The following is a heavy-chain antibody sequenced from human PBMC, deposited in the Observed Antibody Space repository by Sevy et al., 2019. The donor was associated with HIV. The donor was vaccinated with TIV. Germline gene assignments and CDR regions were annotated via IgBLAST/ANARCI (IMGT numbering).Heavy chain of an antibody. CDR1: GYTLSEVS. V-gene: IGHV1-24*01. D-gene: IGHD2-2*01. CDR2: FVPEDGEI. Sequence: ASVKVSCKVSGYTLSEVSMHWVRQAPGKGLEWMGGFVPEDGEIVYAQNFQGRVTVAEDTLTDTAYLEVTNLRSEDTATYFCVIGDTPRLTGSDTRLKDQSLNYFHFWGQGTLVTVSS. J-gene: IGHJ4*02. CDR3: VIGDTPRLTGSDTRLKDQSLNYFHF.